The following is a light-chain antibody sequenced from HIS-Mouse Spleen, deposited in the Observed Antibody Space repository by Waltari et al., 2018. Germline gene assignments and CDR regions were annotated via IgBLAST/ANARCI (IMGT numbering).Light chain of an antibody. CDR3: YSTDSRGNHRV. Sequence: QTARITCSGDALQKKYAYWYQQKSGQAPLLVIYDDSKRPSGIPGRFADSSSGPMATWTSSGAQVEDEADYYCYSTDSRGNHRVFGGGTKLTVL. CDR2: DDS. CDR1: ALQKKY. J-gene: IGLJ2*01. V-gene: IGLV3-10*01.